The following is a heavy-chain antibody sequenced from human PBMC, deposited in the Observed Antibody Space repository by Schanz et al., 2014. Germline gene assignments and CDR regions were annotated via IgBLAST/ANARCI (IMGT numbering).Heavy chain of an antibody. V-gene: IGHV3-11*06. Sequence: QVHLLESGGGLVEPGGSLRLSCAASGFSFSDYYMSWIRQAPGKGLEWISFINTGSNYINYADSVKGRFTISRDNTKNSLFLQLNSLRTEDTAVYYCARDRLAAQGIDSWGQGTLVTVSS. J-gene: IGHJ4*02. D-gene: IGHD6-6*01. CDR2: INTGSNYI. CDR1: GFSFSDYY. CDR3: ARDRLAAQGIDS.